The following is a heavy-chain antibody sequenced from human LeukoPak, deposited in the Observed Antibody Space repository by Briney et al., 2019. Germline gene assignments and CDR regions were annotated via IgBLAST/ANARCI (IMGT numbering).Heavy chain of an antibody. CDR3: AKVMYSSSWYVAFDI. CDR1: GFTFSSYW. J-gene: IGHJ3*02. CDR2: INSDGSST. Sequence: GGSLRLSCAASGFTFSSYWMHWVRHAPGKGLVWVSRINSDGSSTSYADSVKGRFTISRDNAKNTLYLQMNSLRAEDTAVYYCAKVMYSSSWYVAFDIWGQGTMVTVFS. V-gene: IGHV3-74*01. D-gene: IGHD6-13*01.